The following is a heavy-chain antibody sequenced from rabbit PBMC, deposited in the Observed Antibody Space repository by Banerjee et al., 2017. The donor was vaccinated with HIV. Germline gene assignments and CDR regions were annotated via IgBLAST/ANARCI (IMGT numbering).Heavy chain of an antibody. J-gene: IGHJ6*01. Sequence: QEQLLESGGGLVQPGGSLKLSCKASGFDFSRTGVSWVRQAPGKGLEWIGDIDLLFGTTYYANWVNGRFPISRHNAQNTLYLQLHSLTAADTATYFCVRGASESGYYSLWGPGTLVTVS. V-gene: IGHV1S47*01. CDR3: VRGASESGYYSL. CDR2: IDLLFGTT. D-gene: IGHD1-1*01. CDR1: GFDFSRTG.